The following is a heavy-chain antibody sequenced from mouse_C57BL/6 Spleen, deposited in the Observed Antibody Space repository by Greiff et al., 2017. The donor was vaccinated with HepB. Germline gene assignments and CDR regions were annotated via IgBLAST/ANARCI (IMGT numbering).Heavy chain of an antibody. D-gene: IGHD2-1*01. V-gene: IGHV6-6*01. J-gene: IGHJ4*01. Sequence: EVHLVESGGGLVQPGGSMKLSCAASGFTFSDAWMDWVRQSPEKGLEWVAEIRNKANNHATYYAESVKGRFTISRDDSKSSVYLQMNSLRAEDTGIYYCTIYYGNLAYAMDYWGQGTSVTVSS. CDR1: GFTFSDAW. CDR3: TIYYGNLAYAMDY. CDR2: IRNKANNHAT.